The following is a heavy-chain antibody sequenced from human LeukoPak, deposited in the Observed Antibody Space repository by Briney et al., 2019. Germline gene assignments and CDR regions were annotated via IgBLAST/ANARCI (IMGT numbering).Heavy chain of an antibody. J-gene: IGHJ6*02. CDR2: ISSSSSYI. V-gene: IGHV3-21*01. CDR1: GFTFSSYS. CDR3: ARLVRSGRYPYYYYAMDV. D-gene: IGHD1-26*01. Sequence: GGSLRLSWAASGFTFSSYSMNWVRQAPGKGLEWVSSISSSSSYIYYADSVKGRFTISGDNAKNSLYLQMNSLRAEDTAVYYCARLVRSGRYPYYYYAMDVWGQGTTVTVS.